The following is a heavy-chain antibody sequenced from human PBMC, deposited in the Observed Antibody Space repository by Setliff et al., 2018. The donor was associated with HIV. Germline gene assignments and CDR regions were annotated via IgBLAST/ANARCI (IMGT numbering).Heavy chain of an antibody. CDR3: VRDERRAAGGTTGYFDL. CDR1: GYNYYSYS. V-gene: IGHV1-18*01. J-gene: IGHJ4*02. Sequence: GASVKVSCKASGYNYYSYSISWVRQAPGQGLEWLAWIGGYVGDTHSAPNFRGRVTVTQDASRATAYMELRNLRSDDTAIYYCVRDERRAAGGTTGYFDLWGQGTLVTVSS. CDR2: IGGYVGDT. D-gene: IGHD6-13*01.